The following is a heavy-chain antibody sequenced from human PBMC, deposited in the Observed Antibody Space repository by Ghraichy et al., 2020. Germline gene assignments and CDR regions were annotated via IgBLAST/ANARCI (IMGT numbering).Heavy chain of an antibody. CDR2: IFHTGST. J-gene: IGHJ4*02. D-gene: IGHD6-19*01. CDR1: GGSFSSYY. V-gene: IGHV4-59*08. CDR3: AGSSGWYRLDS. Sequence: SETLSLTCTVSGGSFSSYYWTWIRQPPGKGLEWVGFIFHTGSTNYNPSLKSRLTMSVDTSKNQFSLKLSSVTAADTAVYYRAGSSGWYRLDSWGQGTLVTVSS.